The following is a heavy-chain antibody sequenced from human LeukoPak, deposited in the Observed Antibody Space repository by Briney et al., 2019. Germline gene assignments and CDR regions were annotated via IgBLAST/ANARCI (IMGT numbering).Heavy chain of an antibody. CDR3: ARYWFGELSWFDP. V-gene: IGHV1-69*13. Sequence: GASVKVSCKASGGTFSSYAISWVRQAPGQGLEWMGGIIPIFGTANYAQKFQGRVTITADESTSTAYMELSSLRSEDTAVYYCARYWFGELSWFDPWGQGTLVTVSS. J-gene: IGHJ5*02. CDR1: GGTFSSYA. CDR2: IIPIFGTA. D-gene: IGHD3-10*01.